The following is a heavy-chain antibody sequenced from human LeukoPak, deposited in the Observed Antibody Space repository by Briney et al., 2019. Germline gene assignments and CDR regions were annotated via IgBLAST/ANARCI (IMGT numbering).Heavy chain of an antibody. CDR3: ARDQHPLAAAGTGVDY. V-gene: IGHV3-11*01. J-gene: IGHJ4*02. CDR2: ISSSGSNI. Sequence: GGSLRLSCAASGFTFSDYYMSWIRQAPGKGLERVSYISSSGSNIYYAHSVKGRFTISRDNAKKSLYLQMNSLSDETTALYYCARDQHPLAAAGTGVDYWGQGTLVTVSS. CDR1: GFTFSDYY. D-gene: IGHD6-13*01.